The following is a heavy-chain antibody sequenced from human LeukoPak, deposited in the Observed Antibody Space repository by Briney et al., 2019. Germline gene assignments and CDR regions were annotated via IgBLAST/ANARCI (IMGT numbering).Heavy chain of an antibody. CDR2: VSYSGST. J-gene: IGHJ6*02. Sequence: SETLSLTCTVSGASINSYYWSWNRQPPGKGLEWIGCVSYSGSTDYNPALKSRVTISEDTSKSQVSLKLSSVTAADTAVYFCARGKFGDFEDWGQGTTVTVSS. V-gene: IGHV4-59*01. CDR3: ARGKFGDFED. D-gene: IGHD4-17*01. CDR1: GASINSYY.